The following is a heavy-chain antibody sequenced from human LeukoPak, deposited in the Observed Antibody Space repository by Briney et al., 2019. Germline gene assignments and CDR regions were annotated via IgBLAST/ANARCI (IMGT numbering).Heavy chain of an antibody. CDR1: GFTFSSYS. D-gene: IGHD5-24*01. CDR3: ARAGDGYNRIDY. CDR2: ISNILNSI. J-gene: IGHJ4*02. V-gene: IGHV3-21*01. Sequence: GGSLRLSCAASGFTFSSYSMNWVRQAPGKGLERVSSISNILNSISYADSVKGRFTISRDNTKNSLYLQMTSLRAEDTAVYYCARAGDGYNRIDYWGQGTLVTVSS.